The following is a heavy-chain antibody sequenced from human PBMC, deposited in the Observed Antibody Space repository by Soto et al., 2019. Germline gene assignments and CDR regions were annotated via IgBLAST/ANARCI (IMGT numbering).Heavy chain of an antibody. CDR2: INHSGSK. CDR1: GGSFSGYY. V-gene: IGHV4-34*01. J-gene: IGHJ5*02. CDR3: EGYYDDSSANRGQNWFDP. Sequence: QVQLQQWGAGLLKPSESLSLTCADYGGSFSGYYWSWIRQPPGKGLEWIGEINHSGSKDYNPSHKSGITMSDDTSKNEFSLKLTSVTAAAADVYCCEGYYDDSSANRGQNWFDPWGQGTLVTVSS. D-gene: IGHD3-22*01.